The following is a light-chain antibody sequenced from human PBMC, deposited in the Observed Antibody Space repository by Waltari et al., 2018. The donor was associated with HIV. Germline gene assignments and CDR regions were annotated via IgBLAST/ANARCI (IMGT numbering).Light chain of an antibody. CDR2: ANN. CDR3: QSYDSGLSGSV. V-gene: IGLV1-40*01. J-gene: IGLJ2*01. Sequence: QSVLTQPPSVSWAPGQRVTISCTGSSPNLGAGSDVHWYQQLPGTAPKLLIYANNNRAAGVPDRFSGSKFGPSASLAITGLQAEDEANYYCQSYDSGLSGSVFGGGTKLTVL. CDR1: SPNLGAGSD.